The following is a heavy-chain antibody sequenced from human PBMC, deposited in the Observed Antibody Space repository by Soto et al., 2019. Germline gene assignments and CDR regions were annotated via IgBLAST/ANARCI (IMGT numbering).Heavy chain of an antibody. Sequence: QVQLQESGPGLVKPSETLSLTCTVSGGSISSYYWSWIRQPPGKGLEWIGYIYYTGSTNYNPSLKSRVTISVDMSQNQFYLQLSSVTAADTAVYYCAIFRWYFGLWGRGTLVTVSS. CDR2: IYYTGST. CDR3: AIFRWYFGL. V-gene: IGHV4-59*01. J-gene: IGHJ2*01. CDR1: GGSISSYY.